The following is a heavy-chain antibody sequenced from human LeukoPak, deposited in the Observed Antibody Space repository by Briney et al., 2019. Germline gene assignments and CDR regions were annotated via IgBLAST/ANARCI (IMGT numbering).Heavy chain of an antibody. D-gene: IGHD1-26*01. CDR3: ARGPSLVGYYYIDV. Sequence: SETLSLTCTVSGGSISSYYWSWIRQPAGKGLEWIGRIYTSGSTNYNPSLKSRVTMSVDTSKNQFSLQLISVTPEDTAVYYCARGPSLVGYYYIDVWDRGTTVTVSS. J-gene: IGHJ6*03. V-gene: IGHV4-4*07. CDR2: IYTSGST. CDR1: GGSISSYY.